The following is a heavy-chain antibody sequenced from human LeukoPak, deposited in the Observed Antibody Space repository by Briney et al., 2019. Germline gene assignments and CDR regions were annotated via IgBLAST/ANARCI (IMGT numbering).Heavy chain of an antibody. J-gene: IGHJ4*02. D-gene: IGHD6-19*01. CDR1: GFTFSSYS. V-gene: IGHV3-21*01. Sequence: KTGGSLRLSCAASGFTFSSYSMTWVRQAPGKGLEWVSSISSSSSYIYYADSVKGRFTISRDNAKNSLYLQMNSLRAEDTAVYYCASQVGSGWDFDYWGQGTLVTVSS. CDR2: ISSSSSYI. CDR3: ASQVGSGWDFDY.